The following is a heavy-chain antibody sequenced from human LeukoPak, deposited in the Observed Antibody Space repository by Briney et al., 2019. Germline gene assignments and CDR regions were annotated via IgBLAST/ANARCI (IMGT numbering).Heavy chain of an antibody. J-gene: IGHJ6*02. D-gene: IGHD7-27*01. CDR3: ARVGNYYYYYGMDV. V-gene: IGHV1-2*02. CDR1: GYTFTGYY. Sequence: ASVKVSCKASGYTFTGYYMHWVRQAPGQGLEWMGWINPNSGGTDYAQKFRGRVTMTGDTSISTAYMELSRLRSDDTAVYYCARVGNYYYYYGMDVWGQGTTVTVSS. CDR2: INPNSGGT.